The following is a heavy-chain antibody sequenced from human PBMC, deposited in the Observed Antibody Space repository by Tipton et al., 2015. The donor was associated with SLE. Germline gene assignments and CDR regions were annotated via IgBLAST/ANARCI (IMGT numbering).Heavy chain of an antibody. J-gene: IGHJ2*01. CDR3: TRKSTTSDL. V-gene: IGHV4-59*08. D-gene: IGHD2/OR15-2a*01. Sequence: TLSLTCSVSGGSISSNYWIWIRQPPGKGLEWIGYLSYGGSTNYNPSLKSRVTISVDTSKNQVSLKLSSVTAADTAVYYCTRKSTTSDLWGRGALVTVSS. CDR2: LSYGGST. CDR1: GGSISSNY.